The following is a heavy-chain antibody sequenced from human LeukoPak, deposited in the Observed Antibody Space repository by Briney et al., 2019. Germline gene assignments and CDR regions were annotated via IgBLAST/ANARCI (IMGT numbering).Heavy chain of an antibody. Sequence: PSETLSLTCTVSGGSISSHYWSWIRQPPGKRLEWNGYIHYSGTTNYNPSLKSRVSISADTFENHMSLRLSSVTAADTAVYYCVRHLSGDYAWLDVWGQGTTVTVSS. CDR1: GGSISSHY. V-gene: IGHV4-59*08. D-gene: IGHD4-17*01. J-gene: IGHJ6*02. CDR2: IHYSGTT. CDR3: VRHLSGDYAWLDV.